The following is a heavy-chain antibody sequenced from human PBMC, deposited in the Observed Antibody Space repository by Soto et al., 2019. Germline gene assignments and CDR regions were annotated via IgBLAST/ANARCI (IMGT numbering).Heavy chain of an antibody. D-gene: IGHD2-8*01. V-gene: IGHV4-31*03. J-gene: IGHJ5*02. CDR3: ARDRSTYGGGGTGEVKENWFDP. CDR1: GGSINSGGYY. Sequence: PSETLSLTCTVSGGSINSGGYYWSWIRQHPGKGLEWIGYINYSGSTNYNPSLKSRVIISRDTSKNHLSLNLSSVTAADTAIYYCARDRSTYGGGGTGEVKENWFDPWGPGTLVTVSS. CDR2: INYSGST.